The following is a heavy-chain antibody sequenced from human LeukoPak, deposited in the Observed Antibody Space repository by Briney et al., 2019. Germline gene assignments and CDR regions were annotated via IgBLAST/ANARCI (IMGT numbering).Heavy chain of an antibody. V-gene: IGHV3-30*04. Sequence: GGSLRLSCAASGFTFSSYAMHWVRQAPGKGLEWVAVISYDGSNKYYADSVKGRFTISRDNAKNTLYLQMNSLRAEDTAVYYCARDKNYYDSSGYYGGPGAFDIWGQGTMVTVSS. CDR1: GFTFSSYA. CDR3: ARDKNYYDSSGYYGGPGAFDI. D-gene: IGHD3-22*01. J-gene: IGHJ3*02. CDR2: ISYDGSNK.